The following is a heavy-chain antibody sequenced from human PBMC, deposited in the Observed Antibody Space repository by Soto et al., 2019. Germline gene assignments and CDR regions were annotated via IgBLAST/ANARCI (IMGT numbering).Heavy chain of an antibody. CDR3: ARLVSLLQPIDS. CDR1: GYIFTTYW. V-gene: IGHV5-51*01. J-gene: IGHJ5*01. CDR2: IFPRDFDV. Sequence: GESLKISCQPSGYIFTTYWIGWGRQMPGGGLEWLGLIFPRDFDVRYSPSFEGQVTISADRSTATALLQWRSLEASDSALYFCARLVSLLQPIDSWGQGTPVTVSS. D-gene: IGHD4-4*01.